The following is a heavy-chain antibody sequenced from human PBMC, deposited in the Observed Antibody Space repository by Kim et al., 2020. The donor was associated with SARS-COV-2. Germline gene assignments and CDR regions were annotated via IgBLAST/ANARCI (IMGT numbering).Heavy chain of an antibody. D-gene: IGHD3-16*01. J-gene: IGHJ6*01. Sequence: GGSLRLSCAASGFSLNGYYITWIRQAPGKGLEWVSYITTSDSVKYYADSVGGRFTISRDKAKNSVYLEMSSLRAEDTAVYYCARDPPSSQYYFYGMDIWG. CDR1: GFSLNGYY. V-gene: IGHV3-11*01. CDR2: ITTSDSVK. CDR3: ARDPPSSQYYFYGMDI.